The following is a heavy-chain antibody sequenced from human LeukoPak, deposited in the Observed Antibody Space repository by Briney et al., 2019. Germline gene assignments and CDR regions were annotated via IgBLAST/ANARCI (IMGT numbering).Heavy chain of an antibody. CDR2: INPNSGGT. Sequence: ASVKVSCKASGFTFTSSAMQWVRQAPGQGLEWMGWINPNSGGTNYAQKFQGRVTMTRDTSISTAYMELSRLRSDDTAVYYCAREGGYDSSGYYGDYWGQGTLVTVSS. V-gene: IGHV1-2*02. CDR3: AREGGYDSSGYYGDY. J-gene: IGHJ4*02. D-gene: IGHD3-22*01. CDR1: GFTFTSSA.